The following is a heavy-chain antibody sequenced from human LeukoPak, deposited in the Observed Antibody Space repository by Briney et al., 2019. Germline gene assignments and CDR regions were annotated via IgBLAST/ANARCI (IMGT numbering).Heavy chain of an antibody. D-gene: IGHD1-26*01. CDR2: ISAYNGNT. CDR1: GYTFTSYG. Sequence: ASVRVSCKASGYTFTSYGISWVRQAPGQWLEWMGWISAYNGNTNYAQKLQGRVTMTTDTSTSTAYMELRSLRSDDTAVYYCARVPEHEWEDYWGQGTLVTVSS. V-gene: IGHV1-18*01. CDR3: ARVPEHEWEDY. J-gene: IGHJ4*02.